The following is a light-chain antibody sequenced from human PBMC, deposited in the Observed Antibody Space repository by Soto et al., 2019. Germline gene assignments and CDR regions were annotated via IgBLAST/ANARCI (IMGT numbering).Light chain of an antibody. Sequence: EIVMTQSPATLSVSPGERATLSCRASQSVSSNLVWYQQKPGQAPRLLIYGASTRATGIPARFSGSGSGTEFTLTISSLQSEDFAVYYCQQGLTLGGGTKVDTK. CDR1: QSVSSN. CDR3: QQGLT. CDR2: GAS. J-gene: IGKJ4*01. V-gene: IGKV3D-15*01.